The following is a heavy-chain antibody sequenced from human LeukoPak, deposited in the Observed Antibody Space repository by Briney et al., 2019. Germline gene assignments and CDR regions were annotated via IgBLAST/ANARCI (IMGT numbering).Heavy chain of an antibody. CDR3: ARDFGGYCSSTSCYTDWFDP. Sequence: SETLSLTCTVSGGSISSYYWSWIRQPAGKGLEWIGRIYTSGSTNYNPSLKSRVTISVDTSKNQFSLKLSSVTAADTAVYYCARDFGGYCSSTSCYTDWFDPWGQGTLVTVSS. V-gene: IGHV4-4*07. CDR2: IYTSGST. D-gene: IGHD2-2*02. CDR1: GGSISSYY. J-gene: IGHJ5*02.